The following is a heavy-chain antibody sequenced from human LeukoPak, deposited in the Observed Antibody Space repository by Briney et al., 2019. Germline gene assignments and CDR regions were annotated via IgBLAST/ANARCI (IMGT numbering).Heavy chain of an antibody. CDR3: ARRRTARAFDY. D-gene: IGHD5-18*01. CDR1: GFTFSSYS. Sequence: GGSLRLSCAASGFTFSSYSMNWVRQAPGKGLEWVSSISSSSSCIYYADSVKGRFTISRDNAKNSLYLQMNSLRAEDTAVYYCARRRTARAFDYWGQGTLVTVSS. J-gene: IGHJ4*02. CDR2: ISSSSSCI. V-gene: IGHV3-21*01.